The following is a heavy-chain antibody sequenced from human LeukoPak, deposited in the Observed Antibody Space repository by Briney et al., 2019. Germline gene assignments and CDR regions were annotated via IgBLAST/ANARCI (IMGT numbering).Heavy chain of an antibody. CDR1: GGSFSGYY. D-gene: IGHD4-23*01. V-gene: IGHV4-34*01. CDR2: INHSGST. Sequence: PSETLSLTCAVYGGSFSGYYWSWIRQPPGKGLEWIGEINHSGSTNYNPSLKSRVTISVDTSKNQLSLKLSSVTAADTAVYYCADSVATSAFDIWGQGTMVTVSS. J-gene: IGHJ3*02. CDR3: ADSVATSAFDI.